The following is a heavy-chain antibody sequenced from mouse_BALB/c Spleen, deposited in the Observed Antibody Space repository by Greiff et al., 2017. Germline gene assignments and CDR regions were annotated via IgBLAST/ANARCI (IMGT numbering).Heavy chain of an antibody. CDR2: IYPGSGNT. Sequence: VQLQQSGAELASPGASVKLSCKASGYTFTDYYINWVKQRTGQGLEWIGEIYPGSGNTYYNEKFKGKATFTADTSSNTAYMQLSSLTSEDSAVYYCATNIYAMDYWGQGTSVTVSS. D-gene: IGHD4-1*01. V-gene: IGHV1-76*01. CDR1: GYTFTDYY. CDR3: ATNIYAMDY. J-gene: IGHJ4*01.